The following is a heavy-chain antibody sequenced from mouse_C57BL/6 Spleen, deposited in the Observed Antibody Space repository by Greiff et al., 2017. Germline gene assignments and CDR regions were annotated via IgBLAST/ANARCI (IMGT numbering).Heavy chain of an antibody. CDR2: ISDGGSYT. CDR3: ARDGDYGSSRYYFDY. J-gene: IGHJ2*01. D-gene: IGHD1-1*01. CDR1: GFTFSSYA. Sequence: EVQLVESGGGLVKPGGSLKLSCAASGFTFSSYAMSWVRQTPEKRLEWVATISDGGSYTYYPDNVKGRFTISRDNAKNNLYLQMSHQKSEDTAMYYCARDGDYGSSRYYFDYWGQGTTLTVSS. V-gene: IGHV5-4*01.